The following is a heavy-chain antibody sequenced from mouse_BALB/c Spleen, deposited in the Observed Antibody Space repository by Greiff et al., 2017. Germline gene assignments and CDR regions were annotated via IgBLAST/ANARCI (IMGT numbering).Heavy chain of an antibody. Sequence: DVMLVESGGDLVKPGGSLKLSCAASGFTFSSYGMSWVRQTPDKRLEWVATISSGGSYTYYPDSVKGRFTISRDNAKNTLYLQMSSLKSEDTAMYYCARQIYDGYYVDYWGQGTTLTVSS. V-gene: IGHV5-6*02. D-gene: IGHD2-3*01. CDR3: ARQIYDGYYVDY. CDR2: ISSGGSYT. J-gene: IGHJ2*01. CDR1: GFTFSSYG.